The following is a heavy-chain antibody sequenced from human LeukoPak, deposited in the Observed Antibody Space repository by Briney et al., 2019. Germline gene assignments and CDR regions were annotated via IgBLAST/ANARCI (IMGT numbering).Heavy chain of an antibody. J-gene: IGHJ1*01. CDR1: GFTVSSNS. V-gene: IGHV3-53*01. CDR3: AHKRVYGDYFYFQH. CDR2: IYSDNT. Sequence: GGSLRLSCTVSGFTVSSNSMSWVRQAPGKGLEWVSFIYSDNTHYSDSVKGRFTISRDNSKNMLYLQMNSLRAEDTAVYYCAHKRVYGDYFYFQHWGQGTLVTVSS. D-gene: IGHD4-17*01.